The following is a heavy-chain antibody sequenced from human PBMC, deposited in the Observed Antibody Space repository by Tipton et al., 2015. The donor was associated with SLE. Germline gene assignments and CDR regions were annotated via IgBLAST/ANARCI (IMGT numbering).Heavy chain of an antibody. D-gene: IGHD2-8*02. Sequence: QSGAEVKKPGASVKVSCKASGYTFSNYGISWVRQAPGQGLEWLGWISPNNGDTKYAQTFQDRVTITTDTSTSTIYMALRSPRSDDTAIYYCARECSGTGCLDYWGQGTLVTVSS. CDR3: ARECSGTGCLDY. V-gene: IGHV1-18*01. CDR2: ISPNNGDT. CDR1: GYTFSNYG. J-gene: IGHJ4*02.